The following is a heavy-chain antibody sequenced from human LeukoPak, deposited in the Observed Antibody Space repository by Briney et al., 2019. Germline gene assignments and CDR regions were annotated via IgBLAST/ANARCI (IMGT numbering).Heavy chain of an antibody. CDR1: GYTFTDYF. CDR3: ARDLGRRSLDFIAVAGFDYYYYGMDV. V-gene: IGHV1-2*02. J-gene: IGHJ6*02. CDR2: INPKNGGT. D-gene: IGHD6-19*01. Sequence: AASVKVSCKASGYTFTDYFMHWVRQAPGQGLEWMGWINPKNGGTNYAQNFQGRVTMTRDTSITTAYMEVRGLTSDDTAVYYCARDLGRRSLDFIAVAGFDYYYYGMDVWGQGTTVTVSS.